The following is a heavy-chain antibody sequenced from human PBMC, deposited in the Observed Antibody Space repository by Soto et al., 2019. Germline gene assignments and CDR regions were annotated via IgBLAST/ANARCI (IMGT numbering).Heavy chain of an antibody. V-gene: IGHV3-30-3*01. CDR3: AREGDLYSSGWYSDY. D-gene: IGHD6-19*01. CDR2: ISYDGSNK. CDR1: GFTFSSYA. Sequence: QVQLVESGGGVVQPGRSLRLSCAASGFTFSSYAMHWVRQAPGKGLEWVAVISYDGSNKYYADSVKGRFTISRDNSKNTLYLQMNSLRAEDTAVYYCAREGDLYSSGWYSDYWGQGTLVTVSS. J-gene: IGHJ4*02.